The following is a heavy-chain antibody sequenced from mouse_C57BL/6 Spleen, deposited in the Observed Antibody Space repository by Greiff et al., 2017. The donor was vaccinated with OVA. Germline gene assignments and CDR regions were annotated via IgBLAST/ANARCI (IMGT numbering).Heavy chain of an antibody. Sequence: VQVVESGPELVKPGASVKISCKASGYAFSSSWMNWVKQRPGKGLEWIGRIYPGDGDTNYNGKFKGKATLTADKSSSTAYMQLSSLTSEDSAVYFCARDLFAYWGQGTLVTVSA. J-gene: IGHJ3*01. V-gene: IGHV1-82*01. CDR2: IYPGDGDT. CDR1: GYAFSSSW. CDR3: ARDLFAY.